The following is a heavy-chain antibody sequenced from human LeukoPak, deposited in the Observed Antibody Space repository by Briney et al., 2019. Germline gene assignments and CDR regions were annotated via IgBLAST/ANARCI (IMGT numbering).Heavy chain of an antibody. Sequence: ASVKVSCKASGYTFTSYGITWVRQAPGQGLEWMGWISAYNAYTYYAQKFQGRIAMTTDTSTNTAYMDLRSLRSDDTAFYYCAREGADDHGRLLWFDPWGQGTLVTVSS. CDR2: ISAYNAYT. CDR3: AREGADDHGRLLWFDP. J-gene: IGHJ5*02. D-gene: IGHD4-17*01. CDR1: GYTFTSYG. V-gene: IGHV1-18*01.